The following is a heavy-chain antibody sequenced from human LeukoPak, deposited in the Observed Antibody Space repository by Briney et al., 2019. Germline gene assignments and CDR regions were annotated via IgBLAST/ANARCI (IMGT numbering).Heavy chain of an antibody. V-gene: IGHV1-2*02. J-gene: IGHJ4*02. CDR2: INPNSGGR. CDR1: GYTFTVYQ. CDR3: ARDYYGGNPDY. Sequence: ASVKVSCKTSGYTFTVYQMHWVRQAPGQGLEWMGWINPNSGGRNYAQKFQGRVTMTSDTSISTVYMELSSLRSDDTAVYYCARDYYGGNPDYWGQGTLDTVSS. D-gene: IGHD4-23*01.